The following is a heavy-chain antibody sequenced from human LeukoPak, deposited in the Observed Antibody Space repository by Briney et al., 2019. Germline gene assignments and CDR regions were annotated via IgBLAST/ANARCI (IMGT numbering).Heavy chain of an antibody. CDR2: IWYDGSNK. V-gene: IGHV3-33*01. CDR3: ARAEGYYDSSGNDAFDI. D-gene: IGHD3-22*01. Sequence: PGRSLRLSCAASGFTFSSYAMHWVRQAPGKGLEWVAVIWYDGSNKYYADSVKGRFTISRDNSKNTLYLQMNSQRAEDTAVCYCARAEGYYDSSGNDAFDIWGQGTMVTVSS. CDR1: GFTFSSYA. J-gene: IGHJ3*02.